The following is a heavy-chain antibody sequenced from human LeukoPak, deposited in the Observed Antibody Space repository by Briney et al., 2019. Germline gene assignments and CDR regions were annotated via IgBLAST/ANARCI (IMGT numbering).Heavy chain of an antibody. CDR3: AKDYYYDSSGYYAAADAFDI. Sequence: ASVKVSCKASGYTFTSYDINWVRQATGQGLEWMGWMNPNSGNTGYAQKFQGRVTMTRNTSISTAYMELSSLRSEDTAVYYCAKDYYYDSSGYYAAADAFDIWGQGTMVTVSS. CDR2: MNPNSGNT. V-gene: IGHV1-8*01. CDR1: GYTFTSYD. J-gene: IGHJ3*02. D-gene: IGHD3-22*01.